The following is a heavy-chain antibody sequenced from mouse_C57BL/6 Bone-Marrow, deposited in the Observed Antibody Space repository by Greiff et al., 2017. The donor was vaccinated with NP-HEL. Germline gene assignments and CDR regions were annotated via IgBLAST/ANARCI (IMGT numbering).Heavy chain of an antibody. CDR1: GFTFSDYG. CDR3: ARGDYDYFDD. V-gene: IGHV5-17*01. Sequence: EVKLVESGGGLVKPGGSLKLSCAASGFTFSDYGMHWVRQAPEKGLEWVAYISSGSSTIYYADTVKGRFTISRDNAKNTLFLQMTSLRSEDTAMYYCARGDYDYFDDWGQGTTLTVSS. CDR2: ISSGSSTI. D-gene: IGHD2-4*01. J-gene: IGHJ2*01.